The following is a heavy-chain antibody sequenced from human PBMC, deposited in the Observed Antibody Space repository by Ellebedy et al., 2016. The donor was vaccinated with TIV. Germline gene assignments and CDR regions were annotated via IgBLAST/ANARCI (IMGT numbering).Heavy chain of an antibody. CDR2: ISPNNGDT. Sequence: ASVKVSCXASGYTFTGYFIHWVRQAPGQGLEWMGWISPNNGDTYYEPKFQGRVTITRDTSISTAYLDLSRLRSDDTALYYCARDRTGGTEHYFDYWGQGTLVTVSS. V-gene: IGHV1-2*02. CDR1: GYTFTGYF. CDR3: ARDRTGGTEHYFDY. D-gene: IGHD6-13*01. J-gene: IGHJ4*02.